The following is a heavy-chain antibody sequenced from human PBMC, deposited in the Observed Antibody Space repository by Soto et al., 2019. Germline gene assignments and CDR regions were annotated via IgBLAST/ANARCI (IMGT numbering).Heavy chain of an antibody. CDR1: CGPISSYY. J-gene: IGHJ4*02. CDR2: IYYSGST. V-gene: IGHV4-59*01. CDR3: ARRYGTTFDY. Sequence: SQTLSLTCTVACGPISSYYWSWIRQPPGKGLEWIGYIYYSGSTNYNPSLKSRVTISVDTSKNQFSLKLSSVTAADTAVYYCARRYGTTFDYWGQGTLVTVS. D-gene: IGHD1-7*01.